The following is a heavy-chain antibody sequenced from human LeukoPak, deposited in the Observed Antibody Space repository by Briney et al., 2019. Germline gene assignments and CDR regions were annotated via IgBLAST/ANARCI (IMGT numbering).Heavy chain of an antibody. CDR3: AKDGSRGGTTYGVDV. CDR1: GFTFSSYG. CDR2: ISSDGTHK. D-gene: IGHD1-1*01. V-gene: IGHV3-30*18. J-gene: IGHJ6*02. Sequence: GGSLRLSCAASGFTFSSYGIHWVRQAPGKGLEWVAVISSDGTHKYYADSMKGRFTISRDNSKNTLYLQMNSLRAEDTAVYYCAKDGSRGGTTYGVDVWGQGTTVTVSS.